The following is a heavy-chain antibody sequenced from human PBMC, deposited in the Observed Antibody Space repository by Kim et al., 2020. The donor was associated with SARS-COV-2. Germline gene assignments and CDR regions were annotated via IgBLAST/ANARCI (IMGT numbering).Heavy chain of an antibody. CDR2: IQTGDSET. CDR1: GYRFTSHW. Sequence: GESLKISCKGSGYRFTSHWIAWVRQMPGKGLEWIGIIQTGDSETRYSPSFKGQVTISADKSISTAYLQWSSLKASDSAMYFCARGTYGVVMRPYNWFDLWGQGTLVTVSS. CDR3: ARGTYGVVMRPYNWFDL. V-gene: IGHV5-51*01. J-gene: IGHJ5*02. D-gene: IGHD3-3*01.